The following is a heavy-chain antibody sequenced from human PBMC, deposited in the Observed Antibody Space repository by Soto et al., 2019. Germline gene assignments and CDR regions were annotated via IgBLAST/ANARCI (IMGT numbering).Heavy chain of an antibody. V-gene: IGHV5-51*01. Sequence: PGESLKISCKGSGYNFANYWIGWVRQMPGEGLEWMGIIYPGDSDTRYSPSFQGQVTISADKSINSVYLQWSSLKASDTATYYCARLGFNYDFLSGYYKVHHYYGIDVWGQGTKVTVSS. CDR3: ARLGFNYDFLSGYYKVHHYYGIDV. CDR1: GYNFANYW. CDR2: IYPGDSDT. J-gene: IGHJ6*02. D-gene: IGHD3-3*01.